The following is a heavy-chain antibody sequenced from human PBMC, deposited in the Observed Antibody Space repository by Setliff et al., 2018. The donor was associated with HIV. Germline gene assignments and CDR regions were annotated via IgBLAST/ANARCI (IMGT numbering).Heavy chain of an antibody. CDR1: GGSISSSSYY. J-gene: IGHJ3*02. V-gene: IGHV4-39*01. CDR2: IYYSGST. CDR3: ARVVTHPYRSGYVKSALDAFDI. Sequence: PSETLSLTCTVSGGSISSSSYYWGWIRQPPGKGLEWIGSIYYSGSTYYNPSLKSRVTISVDTSKNQFSLKLSSVTAADTAVYYCARVVTHPYRSGYVKSALDAFDIWGRGTMVTVSS. D-gene: IGHD3-22*01.